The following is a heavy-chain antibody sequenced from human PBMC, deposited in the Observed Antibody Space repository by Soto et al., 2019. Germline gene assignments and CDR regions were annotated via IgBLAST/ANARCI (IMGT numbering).Heavy chain of an antibody. J-gene: IGHJ4*02. CDR1: GGSVSDYY. Sequence: SETLSLTCTVYGGSVSDYYWSWVRQPAGKGLEWLGRFRPGGNTNYSPSLMSRVTMSVDTSHNRFSLKLTSVTAADTAVYYCPRGPYSRRASYFASWGPGVLVTVSS. D-gene: IGHD6-6*01. CDR3: PRGPYSRRASYFAS. V-gene: IGHV4-4*07. CDR2: FRPGGNT.